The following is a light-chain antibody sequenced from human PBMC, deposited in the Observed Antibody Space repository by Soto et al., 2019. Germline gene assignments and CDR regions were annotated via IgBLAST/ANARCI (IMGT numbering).Light chain of an antibody. Sequence: VLTQSPATLSVSPGERVTLSCSASESVRTSLAWYQHKPGRSPSLLMYGASNRATGVPDRFSGSGSGTHFTLTITSLQSDDLAIYYCQQYSDWPRTFGQGTKLEIK. CDR3: QQYSDWPRT. CDR1: ESVRTS. V-gene: IGKV3-15*01. CDR2: GAS. J-gene: IGKJ1*01.